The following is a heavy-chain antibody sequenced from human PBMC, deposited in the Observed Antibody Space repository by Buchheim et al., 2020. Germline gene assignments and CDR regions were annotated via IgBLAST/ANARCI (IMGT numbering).Heavy chain of an antibody. CDR3: ARGRSRYCSGGSCFLEYFQH. D-gene: IGHD2-15*01. Sequence: QVQLVQSGAEVKKPGASVKVSCKASGYTFTSYYMHWVRQAPGQGLEWMGIINPSGGSTSYAHKFQGRVTITRDTSTSTVYMELSSLRSEDTAVYYCARGRSRYCSGGSCFLEYFQHWGQGTL. V-gene: IGHV1-46*01. CDR2: INPSGGST. CDR1: GYTFTSYY. J-gene: IGHJ1*01.